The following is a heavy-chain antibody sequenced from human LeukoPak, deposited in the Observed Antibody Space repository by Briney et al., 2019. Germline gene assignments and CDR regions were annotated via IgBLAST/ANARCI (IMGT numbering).Heavy chain of an antibody. Sequence: ASVKVSCKASGYTFTSYGISWVRQAPGQGLEWMGWISAYNGNTDYAQKLQGRVTMTTDTSTSTAYMELRSLRSDDTAVYYCASGKWLRPLDAFDIWGQGTMVTVSS. CDR1: GYTFTSYG. CDR2: ISAYNGNT. D-gene: IGHD5-12*01. V-gene: IGHV1-18*01. J-gene: IGHJ3*02. CDR3: ASGKWLRPLDAFDI.